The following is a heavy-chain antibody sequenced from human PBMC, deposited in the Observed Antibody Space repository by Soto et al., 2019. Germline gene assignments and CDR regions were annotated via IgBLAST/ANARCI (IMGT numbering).Heavy chain of an antibody. CDR1: GFTFSSYS. Sequence: PGGSLRLSCAASGFTFSSYSMNWVRQAPGKGLEWVSSISSSSSYIYYADSVKGRFTISRDNAKNSLYLQMNSLRAEDTAVYYCARYPHALPTGTTWFDPWGQGTLVTVSS. V-gene: IGHV3-21*01. J-gene: IGHJ5*02. CDR3: ARYPHALPTGTTWFDP. CDR2: ISSSSSYI. D-gene: IGHD1-7*01.